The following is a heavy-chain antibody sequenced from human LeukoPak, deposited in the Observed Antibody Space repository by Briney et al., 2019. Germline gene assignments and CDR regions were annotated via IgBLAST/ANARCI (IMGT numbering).Heavy chain of an antibody. CDR2: ISTSGSTI. CDR1: EFFFSDYY. V-gene: IGHV3-11*04. D-gene: IGHD1-26*01. CDR3: ARVHGSGEDPFDY. Sequence: GGSLRLSCAASEFFFSDYYMSWIRQAPGKGLKWVSYISTSGSTIYYADSVKGRFTISRDNAKNSLYLQMNSLRAEDTAVYYCARVHGSGEDPFDYWGQGILVTVSS. J-gene: IGHJ4*02.